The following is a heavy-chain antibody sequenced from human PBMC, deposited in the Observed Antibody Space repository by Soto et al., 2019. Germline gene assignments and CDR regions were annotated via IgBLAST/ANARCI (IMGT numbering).Heavy chain of an antibody. CDR1: GGTSRSLS. D-gene: IGHD2-15*01. CDR3: ARDTHSAGGWFDT. Sequence: QVQLVQSGAEVKKPGSSVKVSCKASGGTSRSLSITWVRQAPGQGLEWMGGITPLFGIPNYPQKFQGRLTIYADKSTGTAYVELSSLRSEDTAVYYCARDTHSAGGWFDTWGRGTLVTVSS. CDR2: ITPLFGIP. J-gene: IGHJ5*02. V-gene: IGHV1-69*17.